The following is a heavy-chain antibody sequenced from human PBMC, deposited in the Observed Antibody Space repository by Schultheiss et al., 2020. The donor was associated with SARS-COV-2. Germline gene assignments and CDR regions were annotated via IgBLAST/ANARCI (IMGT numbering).Heavy chain of an antibody. J-gene: IGHJ4*02. CDR1: GFTFSDYY. V-gene: IGHV3-11*04. CDR3: ARDYYDSSGYYYEFFDY. Sequence: GGSLRLSCAASGFTFSDYYMSWIRQAPGKGLEWVSYISSSGSTIYYADSVKGRFTISRDNAKNSLYLQMNSLRAEDTAVYYCARDYYDSSGYYYEFFDYWGQGTLVTVSS. CDR2: ISSSGSTI. D-gene: IGHD3-22*01.